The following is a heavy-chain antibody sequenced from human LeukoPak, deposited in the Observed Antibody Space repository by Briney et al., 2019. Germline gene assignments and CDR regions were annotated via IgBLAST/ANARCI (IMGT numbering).Heavy chain of an antibody. D-gene: IGHD2-15*01. CDR3: ARVPNRGYCSGGSCYLY. V-gene: IGHV1-24*01. CDR1: GYTLTELS. Sequence: ASVKVSCKVSGYTLTELSMHWVRQAPGKGLEWMGGFDPEDGETIYAQKFQGRVTMTEDTSTSTAYMELRSLRSDDTAVYYCARVPNRGYCSGGSCYLYWGQGTLVTVSS. J-gene: IGHJ4*02. CDR2: FDPEDGET.